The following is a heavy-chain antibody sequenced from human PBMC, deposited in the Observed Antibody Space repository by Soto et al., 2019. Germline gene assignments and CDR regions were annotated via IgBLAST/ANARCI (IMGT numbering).Heavy chain of an antibody. V-gene: IGHV1-2*04. CDR2: INPNSGGT. D-gene: IGHD3-10*01. CDR3: ARDLIYYGSGSVHGMDV. CDR1: GYTFTGYY. Sequence: ASVKVSCKASGYTFTGYYMHWVRQAPGQGLEWMGWINPNSGGTNYAQKFQGWVTMTRDTSISTAYMELGRLRSDDTAVYYCARDLIYYGSGSVHGMDVWGQGTTVTVSS. J-gene: IGHJ6*02.